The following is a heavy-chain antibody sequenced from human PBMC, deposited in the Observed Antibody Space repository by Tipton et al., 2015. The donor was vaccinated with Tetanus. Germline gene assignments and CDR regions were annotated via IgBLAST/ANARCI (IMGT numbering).Heavy chain of an antibody. Sequence: SLRLSCAASGFSFSDCYMSWIRQAPGKGLEWFSYISSGGTTLYYADSVKGRFPISRDNAKNSLYLQKSRLRADDTAVYYCARMSTEASTGAFDIWGQGTVVTVSS. D-gene: IGHD1-26*01. CDR1: GFSFSDCY. CDR3: ARMSTEASTGAFDI. V-gene: IGHV3-11*01. J-gene: IGHJ3*02. CDR2: ISSGGTTL.